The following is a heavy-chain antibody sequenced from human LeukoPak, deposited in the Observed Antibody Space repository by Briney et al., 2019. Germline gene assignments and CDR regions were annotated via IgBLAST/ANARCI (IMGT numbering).Heavy chain of an antibody. CDR3: AKMEGQRLYDYCMDV. D-gene: IGHD3-3*01. J-gene: IGHJ6*03. CDR1: GFAFSNFV. Sequence: GGSLRLSCAASGFAFSNFVMSWVRQAPGKGLEWVSAMSGSGYYTYYVESVKGRFTISRDNSKNTLYLHMNSLRADDTPVYYCAKMEGQRLYDYCMDVWGRGTTVTVSS. CDR2: MSGSGYYT. V-gene: IGHV3-23*01.